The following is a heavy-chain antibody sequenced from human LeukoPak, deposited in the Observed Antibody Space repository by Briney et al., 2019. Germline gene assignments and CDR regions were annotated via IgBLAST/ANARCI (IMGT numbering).Heavy chain of an antibody. V-gene: IGHV6-1*01. J-gene: IGHJ3*02. CDR2: TYYRSKWYN. CDR3: AREEDCSGGICYLGNAFDI. D-gene: IGHD2-15*01. CDR1: GDSVSSNSAA. Sequence: SQTLSLTCAISGDSVSSNSAAWNWIRQSPSRGLEWLGRTYYRSKWYNDYAVSVKSRITINPDTSKNQFSLQLNSVTPEDTAVYYCAREEDCSGGICYLGNAFDIWGQGTMVTVSS.